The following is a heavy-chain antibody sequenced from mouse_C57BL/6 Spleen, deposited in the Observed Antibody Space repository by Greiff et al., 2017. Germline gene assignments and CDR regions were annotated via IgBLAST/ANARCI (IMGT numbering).Heavy chain of an antibody. D-gene: IGHD2-2*01. CDR3: ARNGCDEARFAY. J-gene: IGHJ3*01. V-gene: IGHV1-50*01. CDR1: GYTFTSYW. CDR2: IDPSDSYT. Sequence: QVQLQQSGAELVKPGASVKLSCKASGYTFTSYWMQWVKQRPGQGLEWIGEIDPSDSYTNYNQKFKGKATLTVDTSSSTAYMQLSSLTSEDSAVYYCARNGCDEARFAYWGQGTLVTVSA.